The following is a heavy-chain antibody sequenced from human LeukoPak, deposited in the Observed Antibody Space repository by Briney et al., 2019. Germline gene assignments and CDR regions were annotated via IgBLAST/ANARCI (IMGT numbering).Heavy chain of an antibody. Sequence: PSETLSLTCTVSGGSISSSSYYWGWIRRPPGKGLEWIGSIYYSGSTYYNPSLKSRVTISVDTSKNQFSLKLSSVTAADTAVYYCARLTTVTYYYYMDVWGKGTTVTVSS. CDR1: GGSISSSSYY. J-gene: IGHJ6*03. CDR3: ARLTTVTYYYYMDV. CDR2: IYYSGST. D-gene: IGHD4-17*01. V-gene: IGHV4-39*01.